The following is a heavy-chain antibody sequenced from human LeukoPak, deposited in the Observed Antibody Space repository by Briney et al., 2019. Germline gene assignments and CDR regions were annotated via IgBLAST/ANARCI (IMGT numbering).Heavy chain of an antibody. J-gene: IGHJ4*02. CDR2: INQDASVR. V-gene: IGHV3-7*01. D-gene: IGHD6-13*01. CDR1: GFSFTTYW. Sequence: GGSLRLSCAPSGFSFTTYWMSWVRQTPEKGLEFVANINQDASVRNYMDSLKGRCTISRDNGKKSVYLEINSLRADDTAVYYCARDLGSSSFDLWGQGALVTVSS. CDR3: ARDLGSSSFDL.